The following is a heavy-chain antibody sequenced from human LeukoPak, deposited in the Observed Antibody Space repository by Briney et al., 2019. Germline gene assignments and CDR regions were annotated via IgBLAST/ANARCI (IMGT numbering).Heavy chain of an antibody. CDR3: ARDGGDGYNDLDY. J-gene: IGHJ4*02. D-gene: IGHD5-24*01. CDR2: VSNDGTEK. CDR1: GFTFSSYA. Sequence: GGSLRLAFSASGFTFSSYAIHWVREAPGKGLGCVAVVSNDGTEKYYAHSAKGRFTISRDNPKNTLYLQMNSLRTEDTAVYYCARDGGDGYNDLDYWGQGTLVTVSS. V-gene: IGHV3-30*16.